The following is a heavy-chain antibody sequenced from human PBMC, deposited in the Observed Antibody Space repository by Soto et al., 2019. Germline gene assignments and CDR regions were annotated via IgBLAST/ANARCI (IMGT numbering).Heavy chain of an antibody. J-gene: IGHJ4*02. D-gene: IGHD3-10*01. Sequence: GGSLRLSCAASGFTFSDYYMSWIRQAPGKGLEWVSYISSSGSTIYYADSVKGRFTISRDNAKNSLYLQMNSLRAEDTGVYYCARVGGSESYYNNLDYWGQGTLVTVSS. V-gene: IGHV3-11*01. CDR2: ISSSGSTI. CDR3: ARVGGSESYYNNLDY. CDR1: GFTFSDYY.